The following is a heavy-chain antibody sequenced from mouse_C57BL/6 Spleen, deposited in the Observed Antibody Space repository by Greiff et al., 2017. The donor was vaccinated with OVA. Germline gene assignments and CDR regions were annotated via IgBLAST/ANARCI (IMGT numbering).Heavy chain of an antibody. CDR3: ADSNGYAMDY. CDR1: GYTFTDYY. J-gene: IGHJ4*01. D-gene: IGHD2-5*01. V-gene: IGHV1-26*01. CDR2: INPNNGGT. Sequence: VQLQQSGPELVKPGASVKISCKASGYTFTDYYMNWVKQSHGKSLEWIGDINPNNGGTSYKQKFKGKATLTVDKSSSTAYMELRSLTSEDSAVYYCADSNGYAMDYWGQGTSVTVSS.